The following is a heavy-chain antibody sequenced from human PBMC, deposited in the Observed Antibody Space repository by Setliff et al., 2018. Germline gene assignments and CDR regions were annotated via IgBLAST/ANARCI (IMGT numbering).Heavy chain of an antibody. CDR2: IYTRGST. D-gene: IGHD1-26*01. CDR1: GGSFSGYY. Sequence: SETLSLTCAVYGGSFSGYYWSWIRQPAGKGLEWIGRIYTRGSTNYNPSLKSRFTMSVDTSKNQFSLKLSYVTAADTAVYYCARKGISALSGAFDMWGQGTMVTVSS. J-gene: IGHJ3*02. CDR3: ARKGISALSGAFDM. V-gene: IGHV4-59*10.